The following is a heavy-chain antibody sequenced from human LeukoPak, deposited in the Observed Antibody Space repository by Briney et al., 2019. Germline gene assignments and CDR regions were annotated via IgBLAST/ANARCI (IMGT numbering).Heavy chain of an antibody. J-gene: IGHJ3*01. V-gene: IGHV3-53*01. CDR3: TKGTFDH. D-gene: IGHD6-13*01. CDR2: IDPDGAT. Sequence: GGSLRLSCVGSEFTVSANYMSWVRQAPGKDLEWVSFIDPDGATSYADPVKGRFTISREDSKNALLLQMNSLRVEDTAMYYCTKGTFDHWGQGTMVTVSS. CDR1: EFTVSANY.